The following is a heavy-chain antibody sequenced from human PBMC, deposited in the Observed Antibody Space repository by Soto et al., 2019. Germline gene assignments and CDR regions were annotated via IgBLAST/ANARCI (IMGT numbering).Heavy chain of an antibody. CDR1: GYTFTNYG. V-gene: IGHV1-18*04. Sequence: QVQLVQSGAEVKNPGASVKVSCKAFGYTFTNYGVSWVRQAPGQGLEWMGWISAYTGNTNYAQKFQDRVTMTTDTSTTTAHMELRSLRSDDTAVYYCAKGPSQGAVDWFDPWGQGTLVTVSS. CDR2: ISAYTGNT. J-gene: IGHJ5*02. CDR3: AKGPSQGAVDWFDP.